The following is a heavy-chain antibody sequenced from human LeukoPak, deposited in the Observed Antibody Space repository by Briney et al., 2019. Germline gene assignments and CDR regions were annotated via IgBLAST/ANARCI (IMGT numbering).Heavy chain of an antibody. Sequence: GASVKVSCKASGYTFTSYGISWVRQAPGQGLEWMGWISAYNGNTNYAQKLQGRVTMTTDTSTSTAYMELRSLRSDDTAVYYCARDRYYGSGSYQSFDYWGQGTLVTVSS. CDR1: GYTFTSYG. CDR2: ISAYNGNT. CDR3: ARDRYYGSGSYQSFDY. V-gene: IGHV1-18*01. J-gene: IGHJ4*02. D-gene: IGHD3-10*01.